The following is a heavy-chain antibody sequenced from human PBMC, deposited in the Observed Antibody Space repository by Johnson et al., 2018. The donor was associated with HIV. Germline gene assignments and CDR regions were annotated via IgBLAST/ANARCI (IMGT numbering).Heavy chain of an antibody. V-gene: IGHV3-NL1*01. CDR1: GFTFSSYG. J-gene: IGHJ3*02. CDR3: ARVRRSGWFDNDAFDI. CDR2: IYSGGST. D-gene: IGHD6-19*01. Sequence: QVQLVESGGGVVQPGRSLRLSCAASGFTFSSYGMHWVRQAPGKGLEWVSVIYSGGSTYYTDSVKGRFTLSRDNSKNTLYLLMNSLRAQDTAVYYCARVRRSGWFDNDAFDIWGQGTMVTVSS.